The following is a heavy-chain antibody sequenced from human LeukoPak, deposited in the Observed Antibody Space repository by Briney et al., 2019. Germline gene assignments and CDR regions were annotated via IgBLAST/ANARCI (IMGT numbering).Heavy chain of an antibody. J-gene: IGHJ4*02. CDR3: ARGCSSTSCCFDY. V-gene: IGHV3-53*01. CDR1: GFTVSSNY. Sequence: PGGSLRLSCAASGFTVSSNYMNWVRQAPGKGLEWVSVIYSGGSTYYTDSVKGRFTISRDNSKNTLYLQMNSLRAEDTAVYYCARGCSSTSCCFDYWGQGTLVTVSS. D-gene: IGHD2-2*01. CDR2: IYSGGST.